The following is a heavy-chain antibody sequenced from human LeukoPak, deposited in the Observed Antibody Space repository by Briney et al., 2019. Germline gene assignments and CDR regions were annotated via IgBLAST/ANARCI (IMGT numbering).Heavy chain of an antibody. CDR2: ISYSGST. CDR1: GDSTSSYY. J-gene: IGHJ2*01. Sequence: SETLSLTCTVSGDSTSSYYWSWIRQPPEKGLEWIAYISYSGSTNYNPSLKSRVTISVDTSKTQFSLKMNSVTAADTAVYYCARLQRITMAGPDYWYFDLWGRGTLVTVSS. D-gene: IGHD3-10*01. CDR3: ARLQRITMAGPDYWYFDL. V-gene: IGHV4-59*01.